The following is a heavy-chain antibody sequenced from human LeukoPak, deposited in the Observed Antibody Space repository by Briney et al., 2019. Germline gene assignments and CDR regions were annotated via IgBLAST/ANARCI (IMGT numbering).Heavy chain of an antibody. CDR3: ARGVDV. CDR2: VYSGGIT. J-gene: IGHJ6*02. CDR1: GFTFSSYN. V-gene: IGHV3-66*01. Sequence: GGSLRLSCAASGFTFSSYNMTWVRQAPGKGLEWVSVVYSGGITYYADSVKGRFIISGDNSKNTLYLQMNSLRAEDTAVYYCARGVDVWGQGTTVTVSS.